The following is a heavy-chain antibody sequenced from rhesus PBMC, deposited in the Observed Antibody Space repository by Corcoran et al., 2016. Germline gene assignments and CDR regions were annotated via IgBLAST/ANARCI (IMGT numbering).Heavy chain of an antibody. CDR2: INGNGGRP. J-gene: IGHJ4*01. CDR1: GASIRSYW. CDR3: AREVLSSPYFDY. Sequence: QVQLQESGPGLVKPSEILSLPCAVSGASIRSYWWRWIRQHPGKGLVWIGAINGNGGRPSATPPLTSGAPIPEDASKNQCSLKLNSVTPADTAVYYCAREVLSSPYFDYWGQGVLVTVSS. V-gene: IGHV4-80*01. D-gene: IGHD2-15*01.